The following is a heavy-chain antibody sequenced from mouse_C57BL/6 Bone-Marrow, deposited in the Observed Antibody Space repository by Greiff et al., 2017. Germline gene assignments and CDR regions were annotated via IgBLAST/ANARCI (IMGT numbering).Heavy chain of an antibody. V-gene: IGHV14-2*01. J-gene: IGHJ2*01. CDR1: GFNIKDYY. CDR3: TRSLIYYGTNY. CDR2: IDPEDGET. D-gene: IGHD1-1*01. Sequence: EVQRVESGAELVKPGASVKLSCTASGFNIKDYYIHWVKQRTEQGLEWIGRIDPEDGETKYAPKFQDKATITAETSSKTAYLQLSSLTSEDTAVYYCTRSLIYYGTNYWGQGTTLTLSS.